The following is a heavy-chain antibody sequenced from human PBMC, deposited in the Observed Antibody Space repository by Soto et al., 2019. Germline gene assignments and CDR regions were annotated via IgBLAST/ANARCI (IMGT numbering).Heavy chain of an antibody. CDR2: IYRDDTT. CDR1: GFTVSSNY. J-gene: IGHJ4*01. CDR3: ASAPYGSGWKVEVDN. D-gene: IGHD6-19*01. Sequence: SLRLSCAASGFTVSSNYMSWVRQAPGKGLEWVSVIYRDDTTYYADSVKGRFTISRDNSKNTLFLQMDSLRAEDTAVYYCASAPYGSGWKVEVDNWGHGTLVTVSS. V-gene: IGHV3-66*01.